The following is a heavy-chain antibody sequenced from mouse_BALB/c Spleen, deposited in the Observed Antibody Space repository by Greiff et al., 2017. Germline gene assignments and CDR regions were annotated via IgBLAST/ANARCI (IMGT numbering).Heavy chain of an antibody. CDR3: TGTYYDYAWFAY. D-gene: IGHD2-4*01. Sequence: EVQLQQSGTVLARPGASVKMSCKASGYSFTSYWMHWVKQRPGQGLEWIGAIYPGNSDTSYNQKFKGKAKLTAVTSASTAYMELSSLTNEDSAVYYCTGTYYDYAWFAYWGQGTLVTVSA. J-gene: IGHJ3*01. V-gene: IGHV1-5*01. CDR2: IYPGNSDT. CDR1: GYSFTSYW.